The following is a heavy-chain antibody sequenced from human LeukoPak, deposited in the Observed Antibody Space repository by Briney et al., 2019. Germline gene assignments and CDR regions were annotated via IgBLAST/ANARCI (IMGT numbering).Heavy chain of an antibody. CDR1: GDSINKYF. V-gene: IGHV4-59*01. J-gene: IGHJ4*02. CDR3: GRGGPEDRTWRYYIDF. CDR2: ISHNGNT. Sequence: SETLSLTCTVSGDSINKYFWSWLRQSPGKGPELLGYISHNGNTNYYPSLKSRVTISLYKSNNQFSLRLSSVTAADTAVYYCGRGGPEDRTWRYYIDFWGQGILVTVSS.